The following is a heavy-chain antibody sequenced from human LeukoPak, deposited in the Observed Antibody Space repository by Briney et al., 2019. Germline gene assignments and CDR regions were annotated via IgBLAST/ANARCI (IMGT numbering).Heavy chain of an antibody. J-gene: IGHJ4*02. Sequence: PGGSLRLSCAASGFTFSSYWMSWVRQAPGKGLEWVANIKQDGSEKYYVDSVKGRFTISRDNAKNSLYLQMNSLRAEDTAVYYCAREPNNPYYYDSSGYYGYWGQGTLVTVSS. CDR2: IKQDGSEK. D-gene: IGHD3-22*01. CDR1: GFTFSSYW. V-gene: IGHV3-7*01. CDR3: AREPNNPYYYDSSGYYGY.